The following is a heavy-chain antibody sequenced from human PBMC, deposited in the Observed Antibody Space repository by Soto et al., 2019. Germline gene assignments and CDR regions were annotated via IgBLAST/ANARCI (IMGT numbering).Heavy chain of an antibody. CDR3: ARVLRERSGFTGSLDYYYYYCMDV. Sequence: ETLSLTCTVSGGSISSYYWSWIRQPPGKGLEWIGYIYYSGNTNYNPSLKSRVTISVDTSKNQFSLKLSSVTAADTAVYYCARVLRERSGFTGSLDYYYYYCMDVWGKGTTVTVSS. CDR1: GGSISSYY. CDR2: IYYSGNT. V-gene: IGHV4-59*08. D-gene: IGHD3-9*01. J-gene: IGHJ6*03.